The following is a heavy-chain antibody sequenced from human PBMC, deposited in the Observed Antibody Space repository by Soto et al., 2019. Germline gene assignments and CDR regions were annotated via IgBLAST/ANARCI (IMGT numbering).Heavy chain of an antibody. CDR2: INPSGGYT. CDR3: ARGGGIVVVTATYDN. CDR1: GYTFSSYY. J-gene: IGHJ4*02. D-gene: IGHD2-21*02. V-gene: IGHV1-46*01. Sequence: ASVKVSCKASGYTFSSYYMNWVRQAPGQGLEWLGIINPSGGYTTYAQRFLGRVTMTSDTSTSTVHMELGSLKSEDTAVYYGARGGGIVVVTATYDNCGQGTLLTVSS.